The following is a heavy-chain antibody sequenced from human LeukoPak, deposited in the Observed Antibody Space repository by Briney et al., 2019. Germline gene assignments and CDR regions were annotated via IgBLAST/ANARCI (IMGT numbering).Heavy chain of an antibody. D-gene: IGHD3-10*01. V-gene: IGHV4-4*07. CDR3: VRDMPRGLWFGEFSVFDY. CDR1: GVSISAYY. Sequence: PSETLSLTCTVSGVSISAYYWSWIRQPAGKGLEWIGRIYTSGSTTHNSSLRSRVTMSVDTSKNHFSLKLSSVTAADTAVYYCVRDMPRGLWFGEFSVFDYWGQGTLVIVSS. J-gene: IGHJ4*02. CDR2: IYTSGST.